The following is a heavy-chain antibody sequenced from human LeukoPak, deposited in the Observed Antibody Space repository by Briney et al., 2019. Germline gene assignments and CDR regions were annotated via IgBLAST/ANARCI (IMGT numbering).Heavy chain of an antibody. CDR1: GFTFSSYA. D-gene: IGHD1-26*01. CDR3: ARLHSGRYYGDAFDI. Sequence: GGSLRLSCAASGFTFSSYAMHWVRQAPGKGLEWLANLKEDGSEEYYVDSVRGRFTVSRDNAKNSLYLQMNSLRAEDTAVYYCARLHSGRYYGDAFDIWGQGTMVTVSS. J-gene: IGHJ3*02. CDR2: LKEDGSEE. V-gene: IGHV3-7*03.